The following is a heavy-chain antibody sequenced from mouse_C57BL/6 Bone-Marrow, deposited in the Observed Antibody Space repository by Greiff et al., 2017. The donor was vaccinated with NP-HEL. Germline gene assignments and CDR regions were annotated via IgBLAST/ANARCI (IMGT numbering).Heavy chain of an antibody. Sequence: EVQLQQSGPELVKPGASVKISCKASGYSFTGYYMNWVKQSPEKSLEWIGEINPSTGGTTYNQKFKAKATLTVDKSSSTAYMQLKSLTSEDSAVYYCARSLPPGAMDYWGQGTSVTVSS. J-gene: IGHJ4*01. CDR3: ARSLPPGAMDY. V-gene: IGHV1-42*01. CDR2: INPSTGGT. CDR1: GYSFTGYY.